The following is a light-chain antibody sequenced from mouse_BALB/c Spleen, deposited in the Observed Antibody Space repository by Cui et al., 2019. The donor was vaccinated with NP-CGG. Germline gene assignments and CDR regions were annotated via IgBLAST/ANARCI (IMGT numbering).Light chain of an antibody. CDR3: ALWYSNHWV. CDR1: TGAVTTSNY. CDR2: GTN. Sequence: QAVVTQESALTTSPGETVPLTCRSSTGAVTTSNYANWVQEKPDHLFTGLIGGTNNRAPGVPARFSGALIGDKAALTITGAQTEDEAIYFCALWYSNHWVVGGGTKLTVL. J-gene: IGLJ1*01. V-gene: IGLV1*01.